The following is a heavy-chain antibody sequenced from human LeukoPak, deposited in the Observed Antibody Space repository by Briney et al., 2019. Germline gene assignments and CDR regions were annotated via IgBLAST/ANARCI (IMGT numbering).Heavy chain of an antibody. V-gene: IGHV4-34*01. CDR1: GGSFSGYY. CDR3: ARDGSGSYSAWFDP. D-gene: IGHD1-26*01. Sequence: PSETLSLTCAVYGGSFSGYYWSWIRQPPGKGLEWIGEINHSGSTYYNPSLKSRVTISVDTSKNQFSLKLSSVTAADTAVYYCARDGSGSYSAWFDPWGQGTLVTVSS. CDR2: INHSGST. J-gene: IGHJ5*02.